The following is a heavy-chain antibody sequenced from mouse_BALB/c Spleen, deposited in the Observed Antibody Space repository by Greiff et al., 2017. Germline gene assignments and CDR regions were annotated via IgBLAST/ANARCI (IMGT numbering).Heavy chain of an antibody. Sequence: VQLQESGAELVRPGVSVKISCKGSGYTFTDYAMHWVKQSHAKSLEWIGVISTYYGDASYNQKFKGKATMTVDKSSSTAYMELARLTSEDSAIYYCARWWDYDGFAYWGQGTLVTVSA. CDR3: ARWWDYDGFAY. D-gene: IGHD2-4*01. CDR2: ISTYYGDA. CDR1: GYTFTDYA. V-gene: IGHV1S137*01. J-gene: IGHJ3*01.